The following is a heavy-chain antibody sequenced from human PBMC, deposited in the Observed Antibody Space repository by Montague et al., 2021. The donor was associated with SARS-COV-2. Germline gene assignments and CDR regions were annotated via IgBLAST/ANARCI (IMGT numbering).Heavy chain of an antibody. CDR2: IYYSGST. Sequence: SETLSLTCTVPGGSISSSSYYRGWIRQPPGKGLEWIGSIYYSGSTYYNPSLKSRVTISVDTSKNQFSLKLSSVTAADTAVYYCARGTLSVDMAVVVLLGAVYFFDYWGQGTPVAVSS. CDR3: ARGTLSVDMAVVVLLGAVYFFDY. V-gene: IGHV4-39*01. CDR1: GGSISSSSYY. J-gene: IGHJ4*02. D-gene: IGHD2-2*03.